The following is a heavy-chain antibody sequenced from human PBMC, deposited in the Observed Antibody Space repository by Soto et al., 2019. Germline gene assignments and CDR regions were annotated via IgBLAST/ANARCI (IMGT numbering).Heavy chain of an antibody. Sequence: ASVKVSCKASGYTFTGYYMHWVRQAPGQGLEWKGWINPNSGGTNYAQKSQGWVTMTRDTSISTAYMELSRLRSDDTAVYYCARGLADPDAFDIWGQGTMVTRLL. V-gene: IGHV1-2*04. CDR3: ARGLADPDAFDI. CDR2: INPNSGGT. CDR1: GYTFTGYY. D-gene: IGHD3-22*01. J-gene: IGHJ3*02.